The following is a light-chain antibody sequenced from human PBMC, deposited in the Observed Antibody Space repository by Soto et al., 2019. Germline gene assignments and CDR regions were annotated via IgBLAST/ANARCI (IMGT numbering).Light chain of an antibody. CDR2: DAS. V-gene: IGKV1-5*01. CDR1: QSISSS. Sequence: DIQMTQSPSTLSASVGDRVTITCRASQSISSSLAWYQQKPGKAPKLLIYDASSLESGVPSRFSGSGSGTEFTLTISSLQPDDFATHYCQQYNSYSSWTFGQGTKVEIK. J-gene: IGKJ1*01. CDR3: QQYNSYSSWT.